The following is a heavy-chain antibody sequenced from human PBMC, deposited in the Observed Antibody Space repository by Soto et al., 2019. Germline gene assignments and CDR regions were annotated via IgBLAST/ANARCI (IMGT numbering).Heavy chain of an antibody. CDR1: GFTFSSYA. CDR3: ANRGCASTSDY. Sequence: EVQLLESGGGLVQPGGSLRLSCAASGFTFSSYAMSWVRQAPGKGLEWVSVISGSDDSTDYADSVKGRFTIYRDNSKKTLYMQRNSPGDEDADVYYCANRGCASTSDYWGQGTLVTVSS. V-gene: IGHV3-23*01. J-gene: IGHJ4*02. D-gene: IGHD6-19*01. CDR2: ISGSDDST.